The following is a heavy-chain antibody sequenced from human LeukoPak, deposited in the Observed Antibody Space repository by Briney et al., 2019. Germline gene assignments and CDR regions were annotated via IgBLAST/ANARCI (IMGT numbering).Heavy chain of an antibody. CDR3: AAQYRGSEPWFDP. CDR2: IYYSGST. Sequence: SETLSLTCTVSGGSISSYYWSWIRQPPGKGLEWIGYIYYSGSTNYNPSLTSRVTIYVDTSKNQFSLKLSSVTAADTAVYYSAAQYRGSEPWFDPWGQGTLVTVSS. CDR1: GGSISSYY. J-gene: IGHJ5*02. D-gene: IGHD6-6*01. V-gene: IGHV4-59*01.